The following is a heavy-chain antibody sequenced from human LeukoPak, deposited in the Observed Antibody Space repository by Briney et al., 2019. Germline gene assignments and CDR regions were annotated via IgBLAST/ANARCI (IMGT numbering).Heavy chain of an antibody. V-gene: IGHV4-34*01. J-gene: IGHJ6*02. Sequence: SETLSLTCAVYGGSFSGYYWSWIRQPPGKGLEWIGEINHSGSTNYNPSLKSRVTISVDTSKNQFSLKLSSVTAADTAVYYCARELAQPYYYYYGMDVWGQGTTVTVSS. CDR1: GGSFSGYY. CDR3: ARELAQPYYYYYGMDV. CDR2: INHSGST.